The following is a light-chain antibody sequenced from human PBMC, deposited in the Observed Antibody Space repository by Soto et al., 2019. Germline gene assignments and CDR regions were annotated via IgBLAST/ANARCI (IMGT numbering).Light chain of an antibody. J-gene: IGKJ5*01. V-gene: IGKV3-15*01. CDR1: QSVSSY. CDR3: QQYNNWHPIT. Sequence: EIVLTQSPATLSLSPGERATLSCRASQSVSSYVAWYQQKPGQAPRLLIYDAYNRATGIPDRFSGSASGTEFTLTIRSLQSEDLALYYCQQYNNWHPITFGQWTRLEI. CDR2: DAY.